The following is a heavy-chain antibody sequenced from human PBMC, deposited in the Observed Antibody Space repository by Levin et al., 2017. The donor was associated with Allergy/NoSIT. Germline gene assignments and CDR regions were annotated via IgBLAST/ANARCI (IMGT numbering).Heavy chain of an antibody. CDR1: GFTFSSYW. D-gene: IGHD2-15*01. CDR2: IKQDGSEK. J-gene: IGHJ6*02. CDR3: ARDSSRMYYYDYGMDV. V-gene: IGHV3-7*01. Sequence: GGSLRLSCAASGFTFSSYWMSWVRQAPGKGLEWVANIKQDGSEKYYVDSVKGRFTIPRDNAKNSRYLQMNSLRAEDTAVYYCARDSSRMYYYDYGMDVWGQGTTVTVSS.